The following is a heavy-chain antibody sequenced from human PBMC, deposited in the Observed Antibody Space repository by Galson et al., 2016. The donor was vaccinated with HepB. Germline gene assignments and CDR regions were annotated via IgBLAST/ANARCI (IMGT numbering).Heavy chain of an antibody. J-gene: IGHJ5*02. Sequence: ETLSLTCAVSGGSISNSSWWTWVRQPPGKGLERIGEIHHSGSTHYNSSLKSRVTISVDKPKNQYPLNLTYVAAPDTADYYCAGVPLQQPVRGGWGFDPWGQGTLVTVSS. CDR3: AGVPLQQPVRGGWGFDP. D-gene: IGHD6-13*01. CDR1: GGSISNSSW. CDR2: IHHSGST. V-gene: IGHV4-4*02.